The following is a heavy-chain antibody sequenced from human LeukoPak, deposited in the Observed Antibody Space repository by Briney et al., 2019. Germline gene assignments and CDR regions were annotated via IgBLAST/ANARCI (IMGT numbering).Heavy chain of an antibody. J-gene: IGHJ4*02. CDR3: ARIRGYSYGY. D-gene: IGHD5-18*01. CDR1: GGSFSGYY. CDR2: INHSGST. Sequence: WETLSLTCAVYGGSFSGYYWSWIRQPPGKGLEWIGEINHSGSTNYNPSLKSRVTISVDTSKNQFSLKLSSVTAADTAVYYCARIRGYSYGYWGQGTLVTVSS. V-gene: IGHV4-34*01.